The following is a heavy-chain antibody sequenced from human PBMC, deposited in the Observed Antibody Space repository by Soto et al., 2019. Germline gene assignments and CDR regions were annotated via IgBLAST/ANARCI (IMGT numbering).Heavy chain of an antibody. J-gene: IGHJ4*02. CDR3: AREGTYGDYLIPAY. D-gene: IGHD4-17*01. Sequence: GGSLRLSCAASGFTFSSYGMHWVRQAPGKGLEWVAVIWYDGSNKYYADSVKGRFTISRDNSKNTLYLQMNSLRAEDTAVYYCAREGTYGDYLIPAYWGQGTLVTVSS. CDR2: IWYDGSNK. V-gene: IGHV3-33*01. CDR1: GFTFSSYG.